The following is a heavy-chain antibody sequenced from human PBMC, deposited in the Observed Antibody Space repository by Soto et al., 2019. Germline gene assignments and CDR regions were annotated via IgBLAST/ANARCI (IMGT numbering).Heavy chain of an antibody. J-gene: IGHJ3*02. V-gene: IGHV3-53*01. CDR2: VYSGGST. Sequence: GGSLRLSCVASGFTVSTNYMGWVRQAPGKGLEWVSVVYSGGSTYYADSVKGRFTISRDSSKRTVYVQMNSLRAEDTAVYYCARAYYYDSSGYPNVFDMWGQGTMVTVSS. CDR3: ARAYYYDSSGYPNVFDM. D-gene: IGHD3-22*01. CDR1: GFTVSTNY.